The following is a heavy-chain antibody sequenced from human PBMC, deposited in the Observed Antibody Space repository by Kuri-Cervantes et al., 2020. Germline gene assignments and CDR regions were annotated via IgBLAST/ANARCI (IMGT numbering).Heavy chain of an antibody. Sequence: ASVKVFCKASGYTFTSYAMHWVRQAPGQGLEWMGWISAYNGNTNYAQKLQGRVTMTTDTSTSTAYMELRSLRSDDTAVYYCARNANVDIVATFYYYYYGMDVWGQGTTVTVSS. CDR2: ISAYNGNT. J-gene: IGHJ6*02. CDR3: ARNANVDIVATFYYYYYGMDV. D-gene: IGHD5-12*01. V-gene: IGHV1-18*01. CDR1: GYTFTSYA.